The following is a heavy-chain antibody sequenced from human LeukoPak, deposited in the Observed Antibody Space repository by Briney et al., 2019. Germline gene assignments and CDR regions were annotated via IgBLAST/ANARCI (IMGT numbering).Heavy chain of an antibody. CDR3: AKDGRSSTPGY. Sequence: GGSLRLSCVISGFTFSSYTMSWVRQAPGKGLEWVSGISAGGGSTYHADSVKGRFTISRDNSKNTLYLQMNSLRAEDTAVYYCAKDGRSSTPGYWGQGTLVTVSS. D-gene: IGHD2-2*01. J-gene: IGHJ4*02. V-gene: IGHV3-23*01. CDR2: ISAGGGST. CDR1: GFTFSSYT.